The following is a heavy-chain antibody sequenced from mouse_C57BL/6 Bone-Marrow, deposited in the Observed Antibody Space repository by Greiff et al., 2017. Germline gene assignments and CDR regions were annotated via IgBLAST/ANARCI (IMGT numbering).Heavy chain of an antibody. CDR2: ISGGGGNT. CDR3: TRQVTTVLATKYFDV. D-gene: IGHD1-1*01. Sequence: EVTLVASGGGLVKPGGSLKLSCAASGFTFSSYTMSWVRQTPEKRLQWVAAISGGGGNTYYPDSVQGRFTIYRDNDKKILYLQMSSLRSEDTSLYYCTRQVTTVLATKYFDVWGTGTTVTVPS. V-gene: IGHV5-9*01. J-gene: IGHJ1*03. CDR1: GFTFSSYT.